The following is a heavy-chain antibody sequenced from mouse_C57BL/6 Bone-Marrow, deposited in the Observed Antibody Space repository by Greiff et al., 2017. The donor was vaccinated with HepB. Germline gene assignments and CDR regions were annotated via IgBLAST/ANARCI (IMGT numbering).Heavy chain of an antibody. V-gene: IGHV14-4*01. J-gene: IGHJ3*01. CDR1: GFNIKDDY. D-gene: IGHD3-2*02. CDR2: IDPENGDT. Sequence: EVQLQQSGAELVRPGASVKLSCTASGFNIKDDYMHWVKQRPEQGLEWIGWIDPENGDTEYASKFQGKATITADTSSNTAYLQLSSLTSEDTAVYYCRGSGPGFAYWGQGTLVTVSA. CDR3: RGSGPGFAY.